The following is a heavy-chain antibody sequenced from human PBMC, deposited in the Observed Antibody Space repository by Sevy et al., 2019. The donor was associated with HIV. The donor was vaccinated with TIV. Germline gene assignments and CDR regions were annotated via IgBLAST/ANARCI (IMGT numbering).Heavy chain of an antibody. CDR1: GFTFSGYA. CDR3: VAEDRIRVLDY. V-gene: IGHV3-30*04. Sequence: GGSLRLSCAASGFTFSGYAMHWVRQAPGKGLEWVSLISYDGGNKYYADSVKGRFTISRDNSKNTLYLQMNSLRTEDTAVYYCVAEDRIRVLDYRGQGTLVTVSS. J-gene: IGHJ4*02. CDR2: ISYDGGNK.